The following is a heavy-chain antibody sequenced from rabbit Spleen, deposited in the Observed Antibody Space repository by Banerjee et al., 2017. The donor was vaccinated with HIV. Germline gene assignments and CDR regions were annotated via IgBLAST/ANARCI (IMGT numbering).Heavy chain of an antibody. Sequence: QEQLVESGGGLVKPEGSLKLSCTASGFSFNDKDVMCWVRQAPGKGLEWIACINAITGKAVYATWAKGRFTFSKTSSTTVTLQMTSLTAADTATYFCARDLPTVVGWNLSLWGQGTLVTVS. CDR1: GFSFNDKDV. V-gene: IGHV1S45*01. J-gene: IGHJ4*01. D-gene: IGHD1-1*01. CDR2: INAITGKA. CDR3: ARDLPTVVGWNLSL.